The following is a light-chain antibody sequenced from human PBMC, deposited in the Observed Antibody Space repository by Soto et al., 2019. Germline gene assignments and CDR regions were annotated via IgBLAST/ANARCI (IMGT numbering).Light chain of an antibody. J-gene: IGKJ2*01. V-gene: IGKV3-11*01. CDR3: QHHSAVLYT. CDR2: DVS. CDR1: QSVTNY. Sequence: EIVLTQSPATLSLSLGESATLSCRASQSVTNYLAWYQHKPGQAPRLLIYDVSSSDTGVPARFSGSGSGADFTLTISSLQPEDFATYYCQHHSAVLYTFGQGTKLEIK.